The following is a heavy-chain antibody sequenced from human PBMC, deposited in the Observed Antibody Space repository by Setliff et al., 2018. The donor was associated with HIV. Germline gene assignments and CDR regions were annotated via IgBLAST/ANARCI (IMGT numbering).Heavy chain of an antibody. V-gene: IGHV4-34*01. Sequence: PSETLSLTCAVYGSSFNNYYWSWIRQSPEKGLEWIGEIDHSGGPNYKSSLKSRVTITIDTSKNQFSLKVTSVTAADTAIYYCARGPVSGYDRGWVDSWGQGTQVTVSS. CDR1: GSSFNNYY. J-gene: IGHJ4*02. CDR2: IDHSGGP. CDR3: ARGPVSGYDRGWVDS. D-gene: IGHD5-12*01.